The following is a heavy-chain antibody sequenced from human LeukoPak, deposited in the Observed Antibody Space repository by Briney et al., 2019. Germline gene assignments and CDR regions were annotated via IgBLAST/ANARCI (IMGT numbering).Heavy chain of an antibody. CDR3: ARGIVVVPAAILVPDYYYCMDV. CDR1: GYTFTSYD. Sequence: ASVKVSCKASGYTFTSYDINWVRQATGQGLEWMGWMNPNSGNTGYAQKFQGRVTMTRNTSISTAYMELSSLRSEDTAVYYCARGIVVVPAAILVPDYYYCMDVWGKGTTVTVSS. J-gene: IGHJ6*03. V-gene: IGHV1-8*01. D-gene: IGHD2-2*02. CDR2: MNPNSGNT.